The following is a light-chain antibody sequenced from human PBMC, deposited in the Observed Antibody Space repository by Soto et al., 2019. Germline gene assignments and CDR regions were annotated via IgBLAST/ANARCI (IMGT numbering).Light chain of an antibody. V-gene: IGLV2-14*01. CDR2: EVN. J-gene: IGLJ1*01. CDR3: CLYVGATNYV. CDR1: SSDIGAYDY. Sequence: QSALTQPASLSGSPGQSITISCTGTSSDIGAYDYVSWFQQHPGKAPKLMISEVNNRPSGVSNRFSGSKSGNTAYLTISGLQVEDEAEYYCCLYVGATNYVFGNGTKVTVL.